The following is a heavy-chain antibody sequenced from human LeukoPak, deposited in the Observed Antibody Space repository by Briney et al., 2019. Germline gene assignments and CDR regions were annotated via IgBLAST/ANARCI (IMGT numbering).Heavy chain of an antibody. CDR1: GYTFTTYW. CDR3: ARGPSGYYFFFNY. D-gene: IGHD3-22*01. CDR2: IYPGDSDI. J-gene: IGHJ4*02. V-gene: IGHV5-51*01. Sequence: GESLKISCKGSGYTFTTYWIGWVRQMPGKGLEWMGIIYPGDSDIKYSPSLQGQVTISADKSINTAYLQWSSLKASDTAMYYCARGPSGYYFFFNYWGQGTLVTVSS.